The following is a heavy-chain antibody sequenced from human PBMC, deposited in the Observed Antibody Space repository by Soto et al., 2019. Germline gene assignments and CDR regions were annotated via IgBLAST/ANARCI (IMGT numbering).Heavy chain of an antibody. CDR2: IIPIFGTA. D-gene: IGHD3-10*01. Sequence: QVQLVQSGAEVKKPGSSVKVSCKASGGTFSSYAIGWVRQAPGQGLEWMGGIIPIFGTANYAQKFQGRVTNTADESTSTAYMELSNLRSEDTAVYYLARPLRDAFDSWGQGTMVTVSS. V-gene: IGHV1-69*01. CDR3: ARPLRDAFDS. CDR1: GGTFSSYA. J-gene: IGHJ3*02.